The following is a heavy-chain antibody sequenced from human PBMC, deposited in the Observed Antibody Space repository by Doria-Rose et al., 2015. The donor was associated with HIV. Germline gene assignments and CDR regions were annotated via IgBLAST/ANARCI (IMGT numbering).Heavy chain of an antibody. CDR2: INHSGST. Sequence: QVQLQQWDAGLLKPSETLSLTCAVYGGSFSGYYWSWIRQPPGKGLEWIGEINHSGSTNYNPSLKSRVTISVDTSKNQFPLNLSSVTAADTAVYYCATALKLELPPGGWFDPWGQGTLVTVSS. CDR3: ATALKLELPPGGWFDP. CDR1: GGSFSGYY. V-gene: IGHV4-34*01. D-gene: IGHD1-7*01. J-gene: IGHJ5*02.